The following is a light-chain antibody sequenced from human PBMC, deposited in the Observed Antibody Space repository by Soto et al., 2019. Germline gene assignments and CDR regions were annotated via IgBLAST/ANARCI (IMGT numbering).Light chain of an antibody. CDR1: QNINSN. CDR3: QQYNKWPLYT. V-gene: IGKV3-15*01. Sequence: EIVMTQSPATLSVSPGERASLSCRASQNINSNLAWYQQRPGQAPSLLIYDASTRATGIPARFSGSGSGTQFTLTISGLQSEDFAVYYCQQYNKWPLYTFGQGTKLEIK. J-gene: IGKJ2*01. CDR2: DAS.